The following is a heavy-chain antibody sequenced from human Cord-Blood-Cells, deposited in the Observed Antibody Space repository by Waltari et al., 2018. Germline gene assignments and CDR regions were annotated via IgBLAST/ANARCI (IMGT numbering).Heavy chain of an antibody. J-gene: IGHJ4*02. Sequence: QLQLQESGPGLVKPSETLSLTCTVSGGSISSSSYYWGWIRQPPGKGLEWIGSIYYSGGTYDSPSLKSRVTIAVDTSKNQFSLKLSSVTAADTAVYYCARLQRANLGQESSGWYWGQGTLVTVSS. D-gene: IGHD6-19*01. CDR3: ARLQRANLGQESSGWY. V-gene: IGHV4-39*07. CDR1: GGSISSSSYY. CDR2: IYYSGGT.